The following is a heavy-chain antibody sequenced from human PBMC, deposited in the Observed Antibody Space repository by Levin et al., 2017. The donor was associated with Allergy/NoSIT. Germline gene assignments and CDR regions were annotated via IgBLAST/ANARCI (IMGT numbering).Heavy chain of an antibody. CDR3: ARSGRFGKTHFDY. Sequence: SETLSLTCTVSGGPIRNYYWSWIRQPPGKGLEWIGYIYYSGSTNYNPSLKSRVTISVDTSKNQFSLKLNSVTAADTAVYYCARSGRFGKTHFDYWGQGTLVTVSS. CDR2: IYYSGST. J-gene: IGHJ4*02. D-gene: IGHD1-26*01. V-gene: IGHV4-59*08. CDR1: GGPIRNYY.